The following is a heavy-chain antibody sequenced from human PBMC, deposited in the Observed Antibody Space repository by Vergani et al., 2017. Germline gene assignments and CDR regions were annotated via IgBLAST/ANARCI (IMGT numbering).Heavy chain of an antibody. D-gene: IGHD3-10*01. CDR1: GGSISSYY. CDR3: ARDTGMGFDY. J-gene: IGHJ4*02. Sequence: QVQLQESGPGLVKPSETLSLTCTVSGGSISSYYWSWIRQPPGKGLEWIGYIDYSGSTNYNPSLKSRVTISVDTSKNQFSLKLSSVTAADTAVYYWARDTGMGFDYWGQGTLVTVSS. V-gene: IGHV4-59*01. CDR2: IDYSGST.